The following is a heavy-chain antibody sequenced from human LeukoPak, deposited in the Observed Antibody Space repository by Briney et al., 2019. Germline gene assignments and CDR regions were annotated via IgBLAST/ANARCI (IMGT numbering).Heavy chain of an antibody. J-gene: IGHJ4*02. Sequence: GASVKVSCKASGYTFTSYGISWVRQAPGQGLEWMGWIRVYNGDTNYAQKLQGRVTMTTDTSTSTAYMELRSLRSDDTAVYYCARVHDFWSGPNCWGQGTQVTVSS. CDR1: GYTFTSYG. CDR2: IRVYNGDT. CDR3: ARVHDFWSGPNC. V-gene: IGHV1-18*01. D-gene: IGHD3-3*01.